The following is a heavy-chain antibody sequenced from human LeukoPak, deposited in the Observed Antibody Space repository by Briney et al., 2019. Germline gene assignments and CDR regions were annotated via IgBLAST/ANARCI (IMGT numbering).Heavy chain of an antibody. D-gene: IGHD2-15*01. CDR3: ARERNCSGGSCSDAFDI. Sequence: GSVNVSCKPSVYTFTGCYMHWVRQAPGQGREGRGWINPNSGVTNYAQKFQGRVAMTRDTSISTAYMELTRLRSDDTAVYYCARERNCSGGSCSDAFDIWGQGTMVTVSS. V-gene: IGHV1-2*02. J-gene: IGHJ3*02. CDR2: INPNSGVT. CDR1: VYTFTGCY.